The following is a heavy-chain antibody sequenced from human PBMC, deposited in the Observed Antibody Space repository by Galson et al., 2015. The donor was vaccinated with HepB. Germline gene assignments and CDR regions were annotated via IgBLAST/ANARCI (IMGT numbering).Heavy chain of an antibody. V-gene: IGHV3-33*01. Sequence: SLRLSCAASAFTFSSYGMHWVRQPPGKGLEWVAVIWYDGSNTYYADSLKGRFTISRDNSKNTLYLQMNSLRAEDTAVYYCARDPFTSTYHTEVWGTGETVSVSS. CDR1: AFTFSSYG. CDR2: IWYDGSNT. CDR3: ARDPFTSTYHTEV. J-gene: IGHJ6*03.